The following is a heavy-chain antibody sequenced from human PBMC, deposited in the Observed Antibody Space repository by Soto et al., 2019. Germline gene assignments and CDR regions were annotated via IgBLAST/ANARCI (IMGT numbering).Heavy chain of an antibody. CDR3: AKDSGYNYGYFRWFDP. V-gene: IGHV4-59*01. D-gene: IGHD5-18*01. CDR2: IFYSGST. J-gene: IGHJ5*02. Sequence: SETLSLTCTASGGSISHYYWSWIRQPPGRGLEWIGHIFYSGSTNYNPALKSRVTISVDTSKSQFSLNLSSVTAADTAIYYCAKDSGYNYGYFRWFDPWGQG. CDR1: GGSISHYY.